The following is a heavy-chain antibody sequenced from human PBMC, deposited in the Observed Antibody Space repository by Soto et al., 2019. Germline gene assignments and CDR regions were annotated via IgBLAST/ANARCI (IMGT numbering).Heavy chain of an antibody. CDR1: GGSISSGGYY. Sequence: SETLSLTCTVSGGSISSGGYYWSWIRQHPGEGLEWIGYIYYSGSTYYNPSLKSRVTISVDTSKNQFSLKLSSVTAADTAVYYCARESYSSSPSFDYWGQGTLVTVSS. V-gene: IGHV4-31*03. CDR2: IYYSGST. D-gene: IGHD6-13*01. CDR3: ARESYSSSPSFDY. J-gene: IGHJ4*02.